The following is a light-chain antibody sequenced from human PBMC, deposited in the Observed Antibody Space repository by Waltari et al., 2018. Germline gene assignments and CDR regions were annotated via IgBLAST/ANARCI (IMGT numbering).Light chain of an antibody. V-gene: IGLV3-1*01. CDR3: QAWDSSTVI. Sequence: CWYQQKPGQSPVLVSFQDTKRPSGIPERFSGSYSGNTATLTISGTQAMDEADYYCQAWDSSTVIFGGGTKLTVL. CDR2: QDT. J-gene: IGLJ2*01.